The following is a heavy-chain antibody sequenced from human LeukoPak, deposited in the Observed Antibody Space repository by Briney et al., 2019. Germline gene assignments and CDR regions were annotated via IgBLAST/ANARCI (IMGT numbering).Heavy chain of an antibody. CDR3: ARGALGSRLPYFDN. D-gene: IGHD3-10*01. Sequence: GGSLRLSCAASGVTVSSNFMTWVRQAPGKGLEWVSVIYSTGSTYYADSVKGRCTISRDLSKNTVYLQMNSLRAEDTAVYYCARGALGSRLPYFDNWGQGTLVTVSS. CDR1: GVTVSSNF. J-gene: IGHJ4*02. CDR2: IYSTGST. V-gene: IGHV3-66*02.